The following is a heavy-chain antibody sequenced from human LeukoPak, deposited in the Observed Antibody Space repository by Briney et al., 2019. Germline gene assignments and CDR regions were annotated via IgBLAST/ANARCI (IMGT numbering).Heavy chain of an antibody. CDR3: ATVWDDGDYANPY. Sequence: GGSLRLSCAVSGFTFSSYAMNWARQAPGKGLEWVSAISGNGDSIHFADSVKGRFIVSRDNSKNTLYLQMNSLRGEDTAVYYCATVWDDGDYANPYWGQGTLVAVSS. D-gene: IGHD4-17*01. CDR2: ISGNGDSI. CDR1: GFTFSSYA. J-gene: IGHJ4*02. V-gene: IGHV3-23*01.